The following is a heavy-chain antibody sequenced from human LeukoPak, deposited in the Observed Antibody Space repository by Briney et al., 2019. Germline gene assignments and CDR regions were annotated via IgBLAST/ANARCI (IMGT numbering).Heavy chain of an antibody. V-gene: IGHV1-18*01. CDR1: GYTFINYG. CDR3: AREGLGELTLDY. Sequence: GASVKVSCKASGYTFINYGISWVRQAPGQGLEWMGWISAENGNTGYVENLQGRVTMTTDTSSSTVYMELRSLRSDDTAVYYCAREGLGELTLDYWGQGTLVTVSS. D-gene: IGHD3-16*01. J-gene: IGHJ4*02. CDR2: ISAENGNT.